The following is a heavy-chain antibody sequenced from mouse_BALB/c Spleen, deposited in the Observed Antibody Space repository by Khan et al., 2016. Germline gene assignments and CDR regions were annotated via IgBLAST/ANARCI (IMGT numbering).Heavy chain of an antibody. CDR1: GYTFTSFW. CDR2: IYPSDSYT. V-gene: IGHV1-69*02. J-gene: IGHJ2*01. CDR3: TRGTGYFDY. D-gene: IGHD3-3*01. Sequence: QVQLQQPGAELVRPGASVKLSCTASGYTFTSFWLNWVKQGPGQGLEWIGHIYPSDSYTEYNQKFKDRATLTVDTSSNTAYMQLNSPTSEDAAVYYCTRGTGYFDYWGQGTTLTVSS.